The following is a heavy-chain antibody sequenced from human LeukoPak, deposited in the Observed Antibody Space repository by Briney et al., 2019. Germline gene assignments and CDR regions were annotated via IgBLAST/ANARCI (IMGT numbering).Heavy chain of an antibody. D-gene: IGHD1-7*01. CDR2: IYTSGST. Sequence: SETLSLTCTVSGGSISSYYWSWIRQPAGKGLEWIGRIYTSGSTNYNPSLKSRVTMSVDTSKNQFYLKLTSVTAADTAVYYCAGVNYLAPFDYWGQGTQVTVSS. V-gene: IGHV4-4*07. CDR3: AGVNYLAPFDY. J-gene: IGHJ4*02. CDR1: GGSISSYY.